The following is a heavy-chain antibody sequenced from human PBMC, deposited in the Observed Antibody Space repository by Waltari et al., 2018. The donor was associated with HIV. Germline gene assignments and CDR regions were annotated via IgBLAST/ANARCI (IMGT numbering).Heavy chain of an antibody. CDR2: IRSQGNNFAT. J-gene: IGHJ4*02. CDR3: TRGYGDFWGMD. V-gene: IGHV3-73*02. CDR1: GLTFFGSA. Sequence: EVQLVESGGDLVQPGGSLTLSCAASGLTFFGSAMHWVRQASGKGLEWVGHIRSQGNNFATAYTASLKGRFTISRDDSKNTAYLHMNSLTTDDTALYFCTRGYGDFWGMDWGQGTLVTVSS. D-gene: IGHD4-17*01.